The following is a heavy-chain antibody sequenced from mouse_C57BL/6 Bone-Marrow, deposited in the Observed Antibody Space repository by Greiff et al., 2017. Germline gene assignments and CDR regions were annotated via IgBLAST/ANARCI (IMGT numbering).Heavy chain of an antibody. CDR1: VFTFSSYA. V-gene: IGHV5-4*01. J-gene: IGHJ1*03. CDR3: ARERFGWYFDV. Sequence: EVKLMESGGGLVKPGGSLKLSCAASVFTFSSYAMSWVRQTPEKRLEWVATISDGGSYTYYPDNVKGRFTISRDKAKNNLYLQMSHLKSEDTAMYYCARERFGWYFDVWGTGTTVTVSS. CDR2: ISDGGSYT.